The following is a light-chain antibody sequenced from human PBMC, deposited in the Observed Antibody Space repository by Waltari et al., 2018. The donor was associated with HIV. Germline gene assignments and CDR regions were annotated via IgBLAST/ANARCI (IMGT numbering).Light chain of an antibody. V-gene: IGKV3-15*01. CDR1: QTVSTK. J-gene: IGKJ2*01. CDR3: QQYNNWPPNT. CDR2: GAS. Sequence: VMTQFPATLSVSPGERVALSCRASQTVSTKLSGYQQKPGQAPRLLIYGASTRAPGLPARFSGSGSGREFTLTITNVQSEDAAVYYCQQYNNWPPNTFGQGTKLEIK.